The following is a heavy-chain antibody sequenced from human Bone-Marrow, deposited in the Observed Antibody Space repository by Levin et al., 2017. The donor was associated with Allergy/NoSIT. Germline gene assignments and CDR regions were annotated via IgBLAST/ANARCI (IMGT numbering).Heavy chain of an antibody. V-gene: IGHV4-4*07. Sequence: PSETLSLTCTVSGGSIRSYYWSWIRQPAEKGLEWIGHIYSFGSTNFNPSLESRVSMSVDTSKNQVSLNLTSVTAADTAVYYCARVAYTSGWRHFDYWGQGTLVTVSS. D-gene: IGHD6-19*01. CDR2: IYSFGST. J-gene: IGHJ4*02. CDR3: ARVAYTSGWRHFDY. CDR1: GGSIRSYY.